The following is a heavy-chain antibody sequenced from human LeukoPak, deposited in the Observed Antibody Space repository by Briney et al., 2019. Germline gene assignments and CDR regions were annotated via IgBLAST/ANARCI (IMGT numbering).Heavy chain of an antibody. J-gene: IGHJ4*02. CDR2: IYTGGST. V-gene: IGHV4-61*02. CDR3: ARDKRGGSPYYFDY. Sequence: PSETLSLTXTVSGGSISSGSYYWSWIRQAAGKGVEWIGRIYTGGSTNYNPSLKSRVTISVDTSKNQFSLKLSSVTAADTAVYYCARDKRGGSPYYFDYWGQGTLVTVSS. CDR1: GGSISSGSYY. D-gene: IGHD2-15*01.